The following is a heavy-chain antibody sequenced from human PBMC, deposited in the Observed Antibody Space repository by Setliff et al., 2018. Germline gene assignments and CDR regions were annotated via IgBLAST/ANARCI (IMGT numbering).Heavy chain of an antibody. V-gene: IGHV4-59*01. CDR3: ARGPPGYYYYMNV. Sequence: SETLSLTCTVSGGSISSYYWSWIRQAPGKGLEWIGYLYYSGNTNYNPSLKSRVTISGDTSQNYFSLKLTSVTDADTAVYYCARGPPGYYYYMNVWGKGTTVTVSS. CDR2: LYYSGNT. J-gene: IGHJ6*03. CDR1: GGSISSYY.